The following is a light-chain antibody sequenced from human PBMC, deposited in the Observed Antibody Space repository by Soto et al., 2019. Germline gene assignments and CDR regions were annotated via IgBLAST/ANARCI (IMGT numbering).Light chain of an antibody. J-gene: IGKJ2*01. V-gene: IGKV3-20*01. CDR2: GAS. Sequence: EIVLTQSPGTLSLSPGERATLSCRASQSVSSSYLAWYQQKPGQAPRLLIYGASSRATGIPDRFSGSGSGTDLPLTISRLEPEDFAVYYCQQYGSSPTFGQGTKLEIK. CDR1: QSVSSSY. CDR3: QQYGSSPT.